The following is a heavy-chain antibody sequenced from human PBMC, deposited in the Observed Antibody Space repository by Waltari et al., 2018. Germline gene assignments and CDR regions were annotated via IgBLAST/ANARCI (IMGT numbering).Heavy chain of an antibody. CDR3: ARGSYCGGATCQGDALDM. CDR1: GCGLEKCG. CDR2: MWYDGSNA. D-gene: IGHD2-21*01. V-gene: IGHV3-33*01. Sequence: QVQLLESGGTVVQPGRSLRRPCAVSGCGLEKCGLHGVAQVPGKGLEWVAVMWYDGSNAYYADSVRGRFTISRDNSKNMLYLQMTSLRADDTALYYCARGSYCGGATCQGDALDMWGLGTMVTVSS. J-gene: IGHJ3*02.